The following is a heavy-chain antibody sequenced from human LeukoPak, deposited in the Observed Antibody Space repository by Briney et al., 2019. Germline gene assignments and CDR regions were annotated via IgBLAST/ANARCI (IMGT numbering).Heavy chain of an antibody. CDR1: GGSISSGDYY. Sequence: SETLSLTCTVSGGSISSGDYYWSWIRQPPGKGLEWIAYMYYGGSTYYNPSLKSRVTMSADTSKNQLSLKLSSVTAADAAVYYCARPYYYDSRIDPWGQGILVTVSS. V-gene: IGHV4-30-4*01. D-gene: IGHD3-22*01. CDR3: ARPYYYDSRIDP. CDR2: MYYGGST. J-gene: IGHJ5*02.